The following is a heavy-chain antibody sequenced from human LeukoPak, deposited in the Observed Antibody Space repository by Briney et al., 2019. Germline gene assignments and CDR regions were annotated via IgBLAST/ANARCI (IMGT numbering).Heavy chain of an antibody. D-gene: IGHD3-3*01. CDR3: ARGVLRFLEWSSPSRTSWFDP. CDR1: GGTFSSYA. J-gene: IGHJ5*02. CDR2: IIPIFGTA. V-gene: IGHV1-69*05. Sequence: SVKVSCKASGGTFSSYAISWVRQAPGQGLEWMGGIIPIFGTANYAQKFQARVTITTDESTSTAYMELTSLRSEDTAVYYCARGVLRFLEWSSPSRTSWFDPWGQGTLVTVSS.